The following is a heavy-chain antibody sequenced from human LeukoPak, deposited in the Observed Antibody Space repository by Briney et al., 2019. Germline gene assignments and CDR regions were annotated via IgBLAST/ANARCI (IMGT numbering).Heavy chain of an antibody. Sequence: PGGSLRLSCAASGFTFSNDPMSWVRQTPGKGLEWVSAISGSGGSTYYADSVKGRFTISRDNSKNTLYLQMNSLRAEDTAVYYCAKFASSGSDYWGQGTLVTVSS. D-gene: IGHD6-19*01. J-gene: IGHJ4*02. V-gene: IGHV3-23*01. CDR3: AKFASSGSDY. CDR2: ISGSGGST. CDR1: GFTFSNDP.